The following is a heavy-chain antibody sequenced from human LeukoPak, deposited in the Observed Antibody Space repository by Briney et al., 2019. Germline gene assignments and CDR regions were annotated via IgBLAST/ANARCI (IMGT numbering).Heavy chain of an antibody. Sequence: GGSLRLSCAASGFTFSHYDMTWVRQAPGKGLEWVSGIITSGSSTYYADSVKGRFTISRDNSKNTLYLQMNSLRAEDTALYYCAKTVRRSFDIWGQGTMVTVSS. D-gene: IGHD6-6*01. J-gene: IGHJ3*02. CDR3: AKTVRRSFDI. V-gene: IGHV3-23*01. CDR2: IITSGSST. CDR1: GFTFSHYD.